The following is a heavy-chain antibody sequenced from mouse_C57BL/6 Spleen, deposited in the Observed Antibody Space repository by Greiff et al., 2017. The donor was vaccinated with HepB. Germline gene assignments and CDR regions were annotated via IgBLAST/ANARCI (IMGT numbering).Heavy chain of an antibody. V-gene: IGHV1-82*01. CDR2: IYPGDGDT. J-gene: IGHJ1*03. Sequence: VQLQESGPELVKPGASVKISCKASGYAFSSSWMNWVKQRPGKGLEWIGRIYPGDGDTNYNGKFKGKATLTADKSSSTAYMQLSSLTSEDSAVYFCARWSSNYVGNWYFDVWGTGTTVTVSS. CDR3: ARWSSNYVGNWYFDV. D-gene: IGHD2-5*01. CDR1: GYAFSSSW.